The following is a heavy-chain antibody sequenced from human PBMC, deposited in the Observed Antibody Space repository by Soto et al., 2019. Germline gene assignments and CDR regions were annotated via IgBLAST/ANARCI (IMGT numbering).Heavy chain of an antibody. CDR1: GGSFSGYY. J-gene: IGHJ6*02. D-gene: IGHD5-18*01. V-gene: IGHV4-34*01. CDR3: ARDVDTAMVEPAYYYYGMDV. Sequence: LSLTCAVYGGSFSGYYWSWIRQPPVKGLEWIGEINHSGSTNYNPSLKSRVTISVDTSKNQFSLKLSSVTAADTAVYYCARDVDTAMVEPAYYYYGMDVWGQGTTVTVSS. CDR2: INHSGST.